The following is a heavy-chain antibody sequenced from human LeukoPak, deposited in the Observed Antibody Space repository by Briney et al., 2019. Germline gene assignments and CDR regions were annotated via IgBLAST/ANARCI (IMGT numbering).Heavy chain of an antibody. V-gene: IGHV4-39*02. CDR1: GGSISSSSYY. D-gene: IGHD5-12*01. CDR3: AREQYSGYDS. CDR2: IYYIGST. J-gene: IGHJ5*02. Sequence: SETLSLTCTVSGGSISSSSYYWGWIRQPPGKGLEGIGSIYYIGSTYYNPSLKSRVTISVDTSKNQFSLKLSSVTAADTAVYYCAREQYSGYDSWGQGTLVTVSS.